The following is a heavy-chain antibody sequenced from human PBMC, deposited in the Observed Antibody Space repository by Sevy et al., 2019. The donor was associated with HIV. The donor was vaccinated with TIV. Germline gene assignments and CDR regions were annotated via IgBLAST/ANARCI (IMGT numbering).Heavy chain of an antibody. V-gene: IGHV3-9*01. D-gene: IGHD3-10*01. CDR1: GFTLDDYA. CDR2: ISWNSGSI. J-gene: IGHJ4*02. Sequence: GGSLRLSCAASGFTLDDYAMHWVRQAPGKGLEWVSGISWNSGSIGYADSVKGRFTISRDNAKNSLYLQMNSLRAEDTALYYCAKDMIPTYGSGSSPLDYWGQGTLVTVSS. CDR3: AKDMIPTYGSGSSPLDY.